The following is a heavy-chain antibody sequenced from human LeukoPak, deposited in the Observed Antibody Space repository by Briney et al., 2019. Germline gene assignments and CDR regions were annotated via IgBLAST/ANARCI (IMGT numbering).Heavy chain of an antibody. V-gene: IGHV3-21*01. D-gene: IGHD2-15*01. CDR3: ARVEYCSGGSCGWDYYYMDV. CDR2: ISSSSSYI. CDR1: GFTFSSYS. Sequence: GGSLRLSCAASGFTFSSYSMNWVRQAPGKGLEWVSSISSSSSYIYYADSVKGRFTISRDNAKNSLYLQMNSLRAEDTAVYYCARVEYCSGGSCGWDYYYMDVWGKGTTVTVSS. J-gene: IGHJ6*03.